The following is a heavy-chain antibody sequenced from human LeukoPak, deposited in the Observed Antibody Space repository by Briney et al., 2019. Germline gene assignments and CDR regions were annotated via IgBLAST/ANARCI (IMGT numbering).Heavy chain of an antibody. J-gene: IGHJ3*02. CDR2: INPSGGST. V-gene: IGHV1-46*01. Sequence: VASVKVSCKASGYTFTSYYMYWVRQAPGQGLEWMGIINPSGGSTSYAQKFQGRVTMTRDTSTSTVYMELSSLRSEDTAVYYCARTLEATRGVRAFDIWGQGTMVTVSS. D-gene: IGHD1-26*01. CDR1: GYTFTSYY. CDR3: ARTLEATRGVRAFDI.